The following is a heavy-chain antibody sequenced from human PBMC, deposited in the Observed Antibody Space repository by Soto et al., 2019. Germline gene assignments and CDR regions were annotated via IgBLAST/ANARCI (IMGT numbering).Heavy chain of an antibody. V-gene: IGHV3-15*01. Sequence: SGGSLRLSCAASGFHFSNAWMSWVRPAPGKGLEWVGRIKSKTDGGTTDYAAPVKGRFTISRDDSKNTLYLQMNSLKTEDTAVYYCTTDPVAPYVGQYCRGGSCYLNAFDIWGQGTMVTVSS. CDR3: TTDPVAPYVGQYCRGGSCYLNAFDI. J-gene: IGHJ3*02. CDR2: IKSKTDGGTT. CDR1: GFHFSNAW. D-gene: IGHD2-15*01.